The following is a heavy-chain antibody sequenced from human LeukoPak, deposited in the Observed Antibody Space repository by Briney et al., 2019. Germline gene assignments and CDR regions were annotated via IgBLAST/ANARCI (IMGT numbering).Heavy chain of an antibody. D-gene: IGHD6-13*01. V-gene: IGHV5-51*01. Sequence: GASLQISCKGSGYSFTSYWIGWVRPMPGKGLGGMGIIYPGDSDTRYSPSFQGQVTISADKSISTAYLQWSSLKASDTAMYYCARHQQLYAFDIWGHGKTVTVSS. CDR2: IYPGDSDT. CDR1: GYSFTSYW. J-gene: IGHJ3*02. CDR3: ARHQQLYAFDI.